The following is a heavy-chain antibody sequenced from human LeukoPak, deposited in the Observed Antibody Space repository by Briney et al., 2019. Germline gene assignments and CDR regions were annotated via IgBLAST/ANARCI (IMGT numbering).Heavy chain of an antibody. V-gene: IGHV3-7*04. CDR3: ARGVVGMRSPRPEDY. J-gene: IGHJ4*02. Sequence: GGSLRLSCAASGFTFSDYWMRWVRQAPGEGLEWVANIRYDGILKYFVDYVEGRFTISRDNAKNSLYLQMYSLSAEATAMYYCARGVVGMRSPRPEDYGGQGTLVTVSS. CDR2: IRYDGILK. D-gene: IGHD2-21*01. CDR1: GFTFSDYW.